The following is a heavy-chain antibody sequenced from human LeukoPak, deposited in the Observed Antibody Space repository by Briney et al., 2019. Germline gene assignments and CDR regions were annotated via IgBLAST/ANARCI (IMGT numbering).Heavy chain of an antibody. CDR2: IYYSGST. V-gene: IGHV4-59*01. CDR1: GGSISSYY. J-gene: IGHJ4*02. CDR3: ARGFSGYDFRLLY. D-gene: IGHD5-12*01. Sequence: SETLSLTCTVSGGSISSYYWSWIRQPPGKGLEWIGYIYYSGSTNYSPSLKSRVTISVDTSRNQFSLKLSSVTAADTAVYYCARGFSGYDFRLLYWGQGTLVTVSS.